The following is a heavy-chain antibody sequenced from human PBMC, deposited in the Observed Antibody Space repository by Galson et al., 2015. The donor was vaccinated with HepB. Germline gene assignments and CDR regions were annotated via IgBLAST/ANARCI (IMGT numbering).Heavy chain of an antibody. Sequence: PALVKPTQTLTLTCTFSGFSLSTSGVGVGWIRQPPGKALEWLALIYWDDDKRYSPSLKSRLTITKDTSKNQVVLTMTNMDPVDTAPNSGAQRSGFPPPAYFAPWGKEPWSPSPQ. V-gene: IGHV2-5*02. J-gene: IGHJ4*01. CDR1: GFSLSTSGVG. D-gene: IGHD2/OR15-2a*01. CDR3: AQRSGFPPPAYFAP. CDR2: IYWDDDK.